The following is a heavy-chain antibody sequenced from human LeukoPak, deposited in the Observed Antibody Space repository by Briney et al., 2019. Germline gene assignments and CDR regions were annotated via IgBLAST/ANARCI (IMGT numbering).Heavy chain of an antibody. V-gene: IGHV3-49*04. Sequence: LSGGSLRLSCTASGFTFGDYAITWVRQAPGKGLEWVGFIRSNLYGGTPEYAASVKGRFTISRDDSNSIAYLEMDSLKTDDTAVYYCTRDQTPYYWGQGTLVTVSS. CDR1: GFTFGDYA. CDR2: IRSNLYGGTP. J-gene: IGHJ4*02. CDR3: TRDQTPYY.